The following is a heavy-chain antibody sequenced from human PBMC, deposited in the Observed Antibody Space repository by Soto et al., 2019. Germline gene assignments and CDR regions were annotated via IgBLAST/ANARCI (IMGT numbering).Heavy chain of an antibody. V-gene: IGHV1-2*02. CDR3: ARDPTTTVTTSIPSDY. CDR2: INPSNGDT. J-gene: IGHJ4*02. CDR1: GYTFTGYY. Sequence: GASVKVSCKASGYTFTGYYMHWVRQAPGQGLEWMGWINPSNGDTKYAQKFQGRVTITRDTSMSTAYMELSSLRSEDTAVYYCARDPTTTVTTSIPSDYWGQGTLVTVSS. D-gene: IGHD4-17*01.